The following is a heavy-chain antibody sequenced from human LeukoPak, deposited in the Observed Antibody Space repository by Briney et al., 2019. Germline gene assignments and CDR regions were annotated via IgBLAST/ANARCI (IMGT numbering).Heavy chain of an antibody. CDR1: GGTFSSYA. J-gene: IGHJ5*02. CDR2: IIPIFGTA. D-gene: IGHD2-2*01. Sequence: SVKLSCKASGGTFSSYAISWVRQAPGQGLEWMGGIIPIFGTANYAQKFQGRVTITTDESTSTAYMELSSLRSEDTAVYYCARMRYQLPTSGYNWFDPWGQGTLVTVSS. CDR3: ARMRYQLPTSGYNWFDP. V-gene: IGHV1-69*05.